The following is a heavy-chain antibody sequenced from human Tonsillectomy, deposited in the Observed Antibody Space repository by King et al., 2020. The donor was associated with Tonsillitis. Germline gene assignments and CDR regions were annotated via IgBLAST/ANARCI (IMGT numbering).Heavy chain of an antibody. Sequence: VQLVESGGGVVQPGRSLRLSCGASGFNFSTFGMHWVRQAPGRGLEWVALISYDGSDKYYADSVKGRFTISRDNSKHTMSLRMNFLRAEDTAMYYCVRGGVIIVGDDYYYNGMDVGGRGTTVAVSS. J-gene: IGHJ6*02. CDR1: GFNFSTFG. CDR3: VRGGVIIVGDDYYYNGMDV. D-gene: IGHD3-10*01. V-gene: IGHV3-33*05. CDR2: ISYDGSDK.